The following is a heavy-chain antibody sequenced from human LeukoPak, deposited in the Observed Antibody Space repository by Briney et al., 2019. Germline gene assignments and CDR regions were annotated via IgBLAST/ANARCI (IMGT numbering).Heavy chain of an antibody. CDR2: IIPVFRTA. CDR3: ARGEAAAVTSFDS. D-gene: IGHD6-13*01. Sequence: GSSVKVSCKASGDTFRRYSISWVRQAPGQGLEWLGGIIPVFRTANYAQKFQGRVTITADKSTTTAYMELRSLRSEDTAIYYCARGEAAAVTSFDSWGQGTQVTVSS. CDR1: GDTFRRYS. J-gene: IGHJ4*02. V-gene: IGHV1-69*06.